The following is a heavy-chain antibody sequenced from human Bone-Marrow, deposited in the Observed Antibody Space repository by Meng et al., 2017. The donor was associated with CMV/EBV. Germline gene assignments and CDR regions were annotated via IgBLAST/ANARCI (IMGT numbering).Heavy chain of an antibody. J-gene: IGHJ4*02. CDR3: TSSYDYVWGRRPLDY. CDR1: GITFGDYG. CDR2: IRSKAYSGTT. D-gene: IGHD3-16*01. Sequence: GESLKIPCTTSGITFGDYGMSWVRQGPGKGLDWVGFIRSKAYSGTTEYAASVKGRFTISRDDSQRIAYPQMNSLKTEDTAMYYCTSSYDYVWGRRPLDYWGQGTLVTVPS. V-gene: IGHV3-49*04.